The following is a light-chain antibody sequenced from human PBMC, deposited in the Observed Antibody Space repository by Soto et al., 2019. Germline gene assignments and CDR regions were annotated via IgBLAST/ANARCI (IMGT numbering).Light chain of an antibody. J-gene: IGKJ1*01. CDR3: QQYYSYPPVT. V-gene: IGKV1-8*01. Sequence: AIRMTQSPSSFSASTGDRVTITCRASQGISSYLAWYQQKPGKAPKLLIYAASTLQSRVPSRFSGSGSGTDFTLTISCLQSEDFATYYCQQYYSYPPVTFGQGTKVEIK. CDR1: QGISSY. CDR2: AAS.